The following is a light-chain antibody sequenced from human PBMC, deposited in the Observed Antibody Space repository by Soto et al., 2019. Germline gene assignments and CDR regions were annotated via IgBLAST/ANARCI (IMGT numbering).Light chain of an antibody. CDR3: QQYGSSLYT. CDR2: GAS. J-gene: IGKJ2*01. CDR1: QSVSSNY. V-gene: IGKV3-20*01. Sequence: EIVLTQSRCGLSWSPVERCTLSCRASQSVSSNYVAWYQQEGGQAPRLLIYGASIRATGIPDRFSGSGSGTDFTLTISRLEPEDFAVYYCQQYGSSLYTFGQGTKVDIK.